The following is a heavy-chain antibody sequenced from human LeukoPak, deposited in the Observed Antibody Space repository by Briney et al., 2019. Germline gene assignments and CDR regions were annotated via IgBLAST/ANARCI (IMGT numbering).Heavy chain of an antibody. CDR2: ISGSGGST. CDR3: AKSDSPLRFLEWLSGTFDY. Sequence: PGGSLRLSCAASGFTFSSYAMSWVRQAPGKGLEWVSAISGSGGSTYYADSVKGRFTISRDNSKNTLYLQMNSLRAEDTAVYYCAKSDSPLRFLEWLSGTFDYWGQGTLVTVS. CDR1: GFTFSSYA. J-gene: IGHJ4*02. D-gene: IGHD3-3*01. V-gene: IGHV3-23*01.